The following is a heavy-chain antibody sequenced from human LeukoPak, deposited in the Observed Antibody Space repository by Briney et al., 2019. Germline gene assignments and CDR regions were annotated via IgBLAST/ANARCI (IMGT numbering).Heavy chain of an antibody. CDR3: AKSLLTTASGTGRAFDI. Sequence: GRSLRLSCAASGFTFSSYAMHWVRQAPCKGLEWVAVISYDGSNKYYADSVKGQFTISRDNSKNTLYLQMYSLRAEDTAEYYCAKSLLTTASGTGRAFDIWGQGTMVTVSA. CDR2: ISYDGSNK. CDR1: GFTFSSYA. V-gene: IGHV3-30-3*01. J-gene: IGHJ3*02. D-gene: IGHD1-26*01.